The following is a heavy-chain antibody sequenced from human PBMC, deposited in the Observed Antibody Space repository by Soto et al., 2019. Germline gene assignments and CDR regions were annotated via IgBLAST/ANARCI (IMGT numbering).Heavy chain of an antibody. J-gene: IGHJ3*02. Sequence: EVQLVESGGGLVQPGGSLRLSCAASGFTFSSYSMNWVRQAPGKGLEWVSYISSSSSTIYYADSVKGRLTISRDHAKNSRYLQMNSLRAEDTAVYYCARDWVGMPGAFDIWGQGTMVTVSS. CDR3: ARDWVGMPGAFDI. CDR2: ISSSSSTI. CDR1: GFTFSSYS. D-gene: IGHD1-26*01. V-gene: IGHV3-48*01.